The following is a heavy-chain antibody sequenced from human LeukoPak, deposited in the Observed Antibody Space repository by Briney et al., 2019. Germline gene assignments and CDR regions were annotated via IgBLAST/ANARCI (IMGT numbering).Heavy chain of an antibody. CDR1: GFTFGSYA. CDR3: AKDRGYYAPENWFDP. CDR2: TSGSGGST. D-gene: IGHD3-10*01. Sequence: GGSLRLSCAASGFTFGSYAMSWVRQAPGKGLEWVSATSGSGGSTYYADSVKGRFTISRDNFKNTLYLQMNGLRAEDTAVYYCAKDRGYYAPENWFDPWGQGTLVTVSS. V-gene: IGHV3-23*01. J-gene: IGHJ5*02.